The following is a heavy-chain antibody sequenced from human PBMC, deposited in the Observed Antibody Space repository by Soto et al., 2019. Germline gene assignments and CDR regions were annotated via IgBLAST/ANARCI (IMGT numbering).Heavy chain of an antibody. CDR3: ARTFDYYGMDV. Sequence: KTSETLSLTCAVSGYSIASGYYWAWIRQSPGKGLEWIGSIYHAGSVYYNPSLHSRVAVSLDTSKNHFSLKLTSVTAADTAVYYCARTFDYYGMDVWGQGTTVTVSS. V-gene: IGHV4-38-2*01. CDR1: GYSIASGYY. CDR2: IYHAGSV. J-gene: IGHJ6*02.